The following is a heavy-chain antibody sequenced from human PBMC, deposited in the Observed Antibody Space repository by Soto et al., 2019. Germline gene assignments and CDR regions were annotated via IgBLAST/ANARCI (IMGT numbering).Heavy chain of an antibody. D-gene: IGHD1-1*01. Sequence: QLQLQESGSGLVKPSETLSLTCIVSNGSISSRSSYWGWIRQTPGKGLEWIGSIYYIGNTYYNPALKSRVTITIATSKTQCSLKMNSVTAADTAVYFCGGQDDGAKGYYFENWGQGALVTVAS. CDR2: IYYIGNT. CDR1: NGSISSRSSY. CDR3: GGQDDGAKGYYFEN. V-gene: IGHV4-39*01. J-gene: IGHJ4*02.